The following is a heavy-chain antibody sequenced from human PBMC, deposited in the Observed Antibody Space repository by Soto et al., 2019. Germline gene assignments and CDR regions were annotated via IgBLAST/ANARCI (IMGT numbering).Heavy chain of an antibody. Sequence: SQTLSRTCAISGDSVSSNSAAWNWIRQSPSRGLEWLGRTYYRSKWYNDYAVSVKSRITINPDTSKNQFSLQLNSVYTQAMHVYHCARDSYTSGVSYFDYRRQGPLVKASS. V-gene: IGHV6-1*01. D-gene: IGHD6-19*01. CDR1: GDSVSSNSAA. J-gene: IGHJ4*02. CDR2: TYYRSKWYN. CDR3: ARDSYTSGVSYFDY.